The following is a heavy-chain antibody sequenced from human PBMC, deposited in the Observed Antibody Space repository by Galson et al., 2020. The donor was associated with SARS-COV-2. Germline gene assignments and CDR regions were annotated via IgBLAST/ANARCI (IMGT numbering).Heavy chain of an antibody. CDR1: GFTFGDYG. D-gene: IGHD2-21*02. V-gene: IGHV3-20*01. CDR3: ARGGVYCGGDCYAMDV. CDR2: LNWNGAGT. J-gene: IGHJ6*02. Sequence: GGSLRLSCAGPGFTFGDYGMSWVRHAPGKGLEWVSSLNWNGAGTAYADSVKGRFNIPRDNAKNSLYLQMNSRRAEDTALYHCARGGVYCGGDCYAMDVWGQGTTVTVSS.